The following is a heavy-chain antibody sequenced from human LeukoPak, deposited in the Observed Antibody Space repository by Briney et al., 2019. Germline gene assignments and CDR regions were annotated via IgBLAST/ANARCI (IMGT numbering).Heavy chain of an antibody. J-gene: IGHJ4*02. D-gene: IGHD3-10*01. V-gene: IGHV1-18*01. Sequence: ASVTVSCKASGYTFTSYGISWVRQAPGQGLEWLGWISAYNGNTNYAQKLQGRVTMTTDPSTSTAYMELRSLRSDDTAVYYCARSSDLWFGELFLFDYWGQGTLVTVSS. CDR3: ARSSDLWFGELFLFDY. CDR2: ISAYNGNT. CDR1: GYTFTSYG.